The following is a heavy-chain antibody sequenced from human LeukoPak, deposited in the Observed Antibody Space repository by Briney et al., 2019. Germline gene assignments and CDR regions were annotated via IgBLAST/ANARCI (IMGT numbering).Heavy chain of an antibody. CDR1: GGSFSGYY. J-gene: IGHJ4*02. CDR3: ATFKPNQLSSFDY. CDR2: IKHSGST. Sequence: SETLSLTCAVYGGSFSGYYWSWIRQSPGKGLEWIGEIKHSGSTYYNPSLKSRVTISVDTSKNQFSLKLSSVTAADTAVYYCATFKPNQLSSFDYWGQGTLVTVSS. D-gene: IGHD5-18*01. V-gene: IGHV4-34*01.